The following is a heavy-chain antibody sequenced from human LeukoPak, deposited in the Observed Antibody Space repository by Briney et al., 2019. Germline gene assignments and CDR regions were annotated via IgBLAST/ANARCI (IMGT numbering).Heavy chain of an antibody. CDR1: GGTFSSYA. J-gene: IGHJ4*02. V-gene: IGHV1-69*13. Sequence: GASVKVSCKASGGTFSSYAISWVRQAPGQGLEWMGGIIPIFGTANYAQKFQGRVTITADESTSTAYMELSSLRSEDTAVYYCARELVDYSNYFDYWGQGTLVTVSS. CDR3: ARELVDYSNYFDY. D-gene: IGHD2-8*02. CDR2: IIPIFGTA.